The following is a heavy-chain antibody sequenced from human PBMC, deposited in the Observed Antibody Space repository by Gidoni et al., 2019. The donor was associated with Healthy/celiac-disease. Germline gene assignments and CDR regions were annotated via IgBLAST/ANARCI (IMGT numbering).Heavy chain of an antibody. CDR1: GFTFSRYD. CDR2: IWYDGSKK. Sequence: QVQLVESGGGVVQPGRSLGLSCAASGFTFSRYDIHWVRQAPGKGLEWGVGIWYDGSKKEYADSEKGQVTIARDNSKNTLYMQMNSMRDEDTDVYYSARETGYYGSGSYYPYYYYYGMEVWGQGTTVTVSS. J-gene: IGHJ6*02. CDR3: ARETGYYGSGSYYPYYYYYGMEV. V-gene: IGHV3-33*01. D-gene: IGHD3-10*01.